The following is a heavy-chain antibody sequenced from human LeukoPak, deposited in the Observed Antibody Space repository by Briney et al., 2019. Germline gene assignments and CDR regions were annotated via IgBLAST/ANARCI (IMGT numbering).Heavy chain of an antibody. J-gene: IGHJ4*02. CDR2: ISGSGGST. Sequence: GGALRLSCAASGCTFSSYAMSWVRQAPGEGLEWVSAISGSGGSTYYADSLKGRFTISRDNSKNTLYLQMNSLRAEETAVYYCAKDKGCIVGASKVDYWGQGTLVTVSS. CDR3: AKDKGCIVGASKVDY. D-gene: IGHD1-26*01. CDR1: GCTFSSYA. V-gene: IGHV3-23*01.